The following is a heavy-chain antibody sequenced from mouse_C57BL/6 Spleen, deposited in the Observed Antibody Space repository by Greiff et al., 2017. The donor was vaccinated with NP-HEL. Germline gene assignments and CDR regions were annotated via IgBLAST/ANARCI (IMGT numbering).Heavy chain of an antibody. V-gene: IGHV1-52*01. CDR1: GYTFTSYW. CDR3: AFITTNYAMDY. Sequence: QVQLQQPGAELVRPGSSVKLSCKASGYTFTSYWMHWVKRRPIQGLEWIGNIDPSDSETHYNQKFKDKATLTVDKSSSTAYMQLSSLTSEDSAVYYCAFITTNYAMDYWGQGTSVTVSS. J-gene: IGHJ4*01. D-gene: IGHD1-1*01. CDR2: IDPSDSET.